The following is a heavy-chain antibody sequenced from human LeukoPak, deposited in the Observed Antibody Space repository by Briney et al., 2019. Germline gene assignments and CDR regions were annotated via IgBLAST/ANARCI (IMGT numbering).Heavy chain of an antibody. D-gene: IGHD2-2*01. CDR2: INPNSGGT. CDR1: GYTFTGYF. J-gene: IGHJ4*02. V-gene: IGHV1-2*02. Sequence: ASVKVSCKASGYTFTGYFMHWVRQAPGQGLEWMGWINPNSGGTNYAQKFQGRVTMTRDTSISTAYMGLSRLRSDDTAVYYCASSIVCCSSTSCYFNWGQGTLVTVSS. CDR3: ASSIVCCSSTSCYFN.